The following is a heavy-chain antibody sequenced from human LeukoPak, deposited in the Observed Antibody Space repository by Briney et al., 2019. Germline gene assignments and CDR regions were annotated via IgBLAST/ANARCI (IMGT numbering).Heavy chain of an antibody. J-gene: IGHJ2*01. CDR2: IYYSGST. D-gene: IGHD2/OR15-2a*01. CDR1: GGSISSYY. CDR3: ARREISHWYFDL. Sequence: TSETLSLTCTVSGGSISSYYWSWIRQPPGKGLEWIGYIYYSGSTNYNPSLKSRVTISVDTSKNQFSLKLSSVTAADTAVYYCARREISHWYFDLWGRGTLVTVSS. V-gene: IGHV4-59*08.